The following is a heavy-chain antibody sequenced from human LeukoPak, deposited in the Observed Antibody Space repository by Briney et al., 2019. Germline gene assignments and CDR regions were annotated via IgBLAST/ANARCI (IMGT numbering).Heavy chain of an antibody. CDR2: IRYGGSNK. Sequence: GGSLRLSCAASGFTFSSYGMHWVRQAPGKGLEWVAFIRYGGSNKYYADSVKGRFTISRDNSKNTLYLQMNSLRAEDTAVYYCAKGIVGATIGGDYWGQGTLVTVSS. J-gene: IGHJ4*02. D-gene: IGHD1-26*01. CDR3: AKGIVGATIGGDY. CDR1: GFTFSSYG. V-gene: IGHV3-30*02.